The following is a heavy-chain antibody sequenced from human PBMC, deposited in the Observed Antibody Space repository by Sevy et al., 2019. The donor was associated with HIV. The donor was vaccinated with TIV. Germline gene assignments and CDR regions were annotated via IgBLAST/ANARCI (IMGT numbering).Heavy chain of an antibody. CDR2: INGRGGST. V-gene: IGHV3-23*01. J-gene: IGHJ4*02. D-gene: IGHD6-13*01. Sequence: GGSLRLSCVVSGYSFSSYAISWVRQAPGKGLEWVSTINGRGGSTYEADSVKGRFTISRDNPKTTLFLQMINLRVDDTAIYYCARPSPRIAAAASDFYDNWGQGTLVTVSS. CDR1: GYSFSSYA. CDR3: ARPSPRIAAAASDFYDN.